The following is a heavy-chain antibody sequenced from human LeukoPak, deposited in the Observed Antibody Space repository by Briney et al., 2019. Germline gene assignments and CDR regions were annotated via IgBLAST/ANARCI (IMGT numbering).Heavy chain of an antibody. D-gene: IGHD3-22*01. J-gene: IGHJ4*02. V-gene: IGHV3-23*01. CDR1: GFTFSSYA. CDR3: AKKARDDSSGYYLSFDY. Sequence: PGGSLRLSCAASGFTFSSYAMSWVRQAPGKGLEWVSAISGSGGSTYYADSVNGRFTISRDNSKNTLYLQMNSLRAEDTAVYYCAKKARDDSSGYYLSFDYWGQGTLVTVSS. CDR2: ISGSGGST.